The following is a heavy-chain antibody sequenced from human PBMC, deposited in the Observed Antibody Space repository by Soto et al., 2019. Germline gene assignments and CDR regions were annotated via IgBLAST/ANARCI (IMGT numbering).Heavy chain of an antibody. J-gene: IGHJ4*02. Sequence: AASVKVSCTASGYTFTSYAMHWVRQAPGQRLEWMGWINAGNGNTKYSQKFQGRVTITRDTSASTAYMELSSLRPEDTAVYYCARSIVVVTALDYWGQGTLVTVSS. CDR3: ARSIVVVTALDY. CDR1: GYTFTSYA. CDR2: INAGNGNT. D-gene: IGHD2-21*02. V-gene: IGHV1-3*01.